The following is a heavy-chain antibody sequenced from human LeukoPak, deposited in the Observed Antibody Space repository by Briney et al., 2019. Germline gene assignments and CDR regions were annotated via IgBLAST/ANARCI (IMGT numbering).Heavy chain of an antibody. J-gene: IGHJ4*02. V-gene: IGHV3-33*01. CDR3: ARGSGDY. Sequence: GGSLRLSCAASGFSFSSYGMHWVRQAPGKGLEWVAVIWYDGSNKYYADSVKGRFTISRDNSKNTLYMQMNSLRAEDTAVYYCARGSGDYSGQGTLVTVSS. CDR1: GFSFSSYG. CDR2: IWYDGSNK.